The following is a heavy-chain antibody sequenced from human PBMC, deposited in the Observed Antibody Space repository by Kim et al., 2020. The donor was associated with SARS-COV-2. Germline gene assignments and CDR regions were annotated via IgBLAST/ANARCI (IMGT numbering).Heavy chain of an antibody. J-gene: IGHJ3*02. CDR3: ARGPSYHDSNGPTWMSFLDM. Sequence: ASVKVSCEASGYTFTAYYLHWVRQAPGQGLEWMGRINPNSGGTNYAQKFQGRVTMTRDTSISAAYMDLSRLRSDDTAMYYCARGPSYHDSNGPTWMSFLDMWGLGTMIIVSS. V-gene: IGHV1-2*06. CDR1: GYTFTAYY. CDR2: INPNSGGT. D-gene: IGHD3-22*01.